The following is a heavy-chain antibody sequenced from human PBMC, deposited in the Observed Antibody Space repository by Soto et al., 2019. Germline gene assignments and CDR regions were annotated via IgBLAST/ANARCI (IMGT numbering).Heavy chain of an antibody. Sequence: PSETLSLTCAVYGGSFSGYYWIWIRQPPGKGLEWIGEINHSGSTDCNPSLKNRVTMSLDTSQNQFSLKVTSVTAADTAVYYCTRGRHWVDSWGQGLLVTVSS. D-gene: IGHD3-16*01. V-gene: IGHV4-34*01. J-gene: IGHJ4*02. CDR2: INHSGST. CDR1: GGSFSGYY. CDR3: TRGRHWVDS.